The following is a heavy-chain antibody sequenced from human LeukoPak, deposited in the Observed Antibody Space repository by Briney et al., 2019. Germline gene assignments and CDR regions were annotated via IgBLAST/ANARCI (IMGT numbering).Heavy chain of an antibody. Sequence: GGSLRRSCAASGFTFSNYEMNWLGQAPGKGLEWVSYISSSGTTIYYADSVKGRFTISRDNDKSSLYLQMNSLRAEDTTIYYCARAPTDSILLPLGGGFDPWGQGTLVTVSS. D-gene: IGHD2/OR15-2a*01. CDR3: ARAPTDSILLPLGGGFDP. J-gene: IGHJ5*02. CDR2: ISSSGTTI. CDR1: GFTFSNYE. V-gene: IGHV3-48*03.